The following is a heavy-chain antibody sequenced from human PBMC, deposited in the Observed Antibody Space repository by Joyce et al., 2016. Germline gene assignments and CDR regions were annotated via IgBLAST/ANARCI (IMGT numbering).Heavy chain of an antibody. CDR1: GGSITSGGYY. D-gene: IGHD3-10*01. V-gene: IGHV4-31*03. CDR3: ARDLVAYGSGSYFDS. J-gene: IGHJ4*02. Sequence: QVQLQESGPGLVKPSQTLSLTCTVSGGSITSGGYYWNWIRQHPGKGLEWIGYNYYSGNTYYNPSRKSRVTISEDTSKNQFSLRLISVTAADTAVYYCARDLVAYGSGSYFDSWGRGTLVTVSS. CDR2: NYYSGNT.